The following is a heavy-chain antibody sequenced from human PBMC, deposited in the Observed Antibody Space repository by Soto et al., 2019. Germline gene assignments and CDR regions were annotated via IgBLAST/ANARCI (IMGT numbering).Heavy chain of an antibody. V-gene: IGHV4-31*03. CDR3: ARGRGTVTTVTTHLDY. Sequence: QVQLQESGPGLVKPSQTLSLTCTVSGGSISSGGYYWSWIRQHPGKGLEWIGYIYYSGSTYYNPSLKSRVTIAVDTSKNQFSLKLSSVTAADTAVYYCARGRGTVTTVTTHLDYWGQGTLVTVSS. J-gene: IGHJ4*02. CDR1: GGSISSGGYY. CDR2: IYYSGST. D-gene: IGHD4-17*01.